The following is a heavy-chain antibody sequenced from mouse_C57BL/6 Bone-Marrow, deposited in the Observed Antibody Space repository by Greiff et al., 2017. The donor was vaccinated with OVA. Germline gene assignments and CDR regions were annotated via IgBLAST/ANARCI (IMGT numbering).Heavy chain of an antibody. D-gene: IGHD1-1*01. V-gene: IGHV1-19*01. CDR3: ARSPSHYYGSSYSYAMDY. Sequence: VHVKQSGPVLVKPGASVKMSCKASGYTFTDYYMNWVKQSHGKSLEWIGVINPYNGGTSYNQKFKGKATLTVDKSSSTAYMELNSLTSEDSAVYYCARSPSHYYGSSYSYAMDYWGQGTSVTVSS. CDR2: INPYNGGT. CDR1: GYTFTDYY. J-gene: IGHJ4*01.